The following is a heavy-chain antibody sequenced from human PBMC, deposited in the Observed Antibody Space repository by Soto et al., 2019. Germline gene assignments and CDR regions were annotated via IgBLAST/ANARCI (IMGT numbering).Heavy chain of an antibody. CDR1: GYTFTSYD. CDR2: RNPNSGNT. CDR3: AGWYVRPSYYCYGMDV. V-gene: IGHV1-8*01. Sequence: QVQLVQSGAEVKKPGASVKVSCKASGYTFTSYDINWVRQATGQGLEWMGWRNPNSGNTGYAQKFQGRVTMTRNTSLSTAYMELSSLRSEDTAVYYCAGWYVRPSYYCYGMDVWGQGTTVTVSS. J-gene: IGHJ6*02. D-gene: IGHD6-13*01.